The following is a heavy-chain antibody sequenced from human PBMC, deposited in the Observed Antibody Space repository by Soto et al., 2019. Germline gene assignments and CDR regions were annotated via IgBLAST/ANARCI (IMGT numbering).Heavy chain of an antibody. D-gene: IGHD3-3*01. CDR1: GFTFSSYG. CDR2: ISNDGSNN. CDR3: AKVRLGFWSGYYLQGLDY. V-gene: IGHV3-30*18. Sequence: GGSLRLSCAASGFTFSSYGMHWVRQAPGKGLEWVAVISNDGSNNYYADSVKGRFTISRDNSKNTLYLQMNSLRAEDTAVYYCAKVRLGFWSGYYLQGLDYWGQGTLVTVSS. J-gene: IGHJ4*02.